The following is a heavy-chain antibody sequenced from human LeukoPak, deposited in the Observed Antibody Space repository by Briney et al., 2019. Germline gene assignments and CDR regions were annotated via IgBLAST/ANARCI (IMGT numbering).Heavy chain of an antibody. CDR2: IYYSGST. Sequence: LSLTCTVSGGSVSSGSYYWSWIRQPPGTGLEWIGYIYYSGSTNYNPSLKSRVTISVDTSKNQFSLKLSSVTAADTAVYYCAREEMAFDYGGQGTLVTVSS. J-gene: IGHJ4*02. V-gene: IGHV4-61*01. CDR1: GGSVSSGSYY. CDR3: AREEMAFDY. D-gene: IGHD5-24*01.